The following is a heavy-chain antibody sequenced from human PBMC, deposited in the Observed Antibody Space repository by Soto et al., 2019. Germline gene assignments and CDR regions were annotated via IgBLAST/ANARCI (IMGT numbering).Heavy chain of an antibody. V-gene: IGHV3-74*01. CDR1: GFTLSNYW. CDR2: INSDGSTT. Sequence: PGGSLRLSCAASGFTLSNYWMHWVRQAPGKGLVWVSRINSDGSTTNYADSVKGRFTISRDNAKNTLYLEMNSLRAEDTAVYYCANFYSGSYSTYWGQGT. J-gene: IGHJ4*02. D-gene: IGHD1-26*01. CDR3: ANFYSGSYSTY.